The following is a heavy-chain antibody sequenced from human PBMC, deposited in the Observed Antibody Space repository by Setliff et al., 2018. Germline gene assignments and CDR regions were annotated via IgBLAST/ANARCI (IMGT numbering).Heavy chain of an antibody. Sequence: SETLSLTCSVSGGSISNFYWSWIRQPPGKGLEWIGSISPGRSINYNPSLRSRVTISGDTSKNQISLNLGSGTAADTAVYYCARDRRDYIGAGSSEIDYYYYYYMDVWGKGTTVTAP. CDR3: ARDRRDYIGAGSSEIDYYYYYYMDV. J-gene: IGHJ6*03. V-gene: IGHV4-4*08. CDR2: ISPGRSI. CDR1: GGSISNFY. D-gene: IGHD3-10*01.